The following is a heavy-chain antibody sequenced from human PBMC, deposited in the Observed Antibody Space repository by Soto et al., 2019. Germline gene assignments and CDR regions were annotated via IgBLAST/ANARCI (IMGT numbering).Heavy chain of an antibody. J-gene: IGHJ4*02. CDR2: INHSGST. D-gene: IGHD5-12*01. Sequence: SETLSLTCAVYGGSFSGYYWSWIRQPPGKGLEWIGEINHSGSTNYNPSLKSRVTISVDTSKNQFSLKLSSVTAADTAVYYCATRTARDGYNFYYWGQGTLVTVSS. V-gene: IGHV4-34*01. CDR3: ATRTARDGYNFYY. CDR1: GGSFSGYY.